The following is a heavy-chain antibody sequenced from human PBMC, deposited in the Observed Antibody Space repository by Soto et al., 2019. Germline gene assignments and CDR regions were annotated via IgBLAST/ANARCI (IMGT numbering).Heavy chain of an antibody. D-gene: IGHD5-12*01. Sequence: QFQLVQSGAEVKKPGASVKVSCKASGYTFTRSGISWVRQAPGQGLEWMGWISTYNGDTNYAQTFQGRGTMTTDTSTSTVHMEVRSLRSDDTAVYYCAREGVAPYYYYGMDVWGQGTPVTVSS. J-gene: IGHJ6*02. CDR1: GYTFTRSG. CDR2: ISTYNGDT. V-gene: IGHV1-18*01. CDR3: AREGVAPYYYYGMDV.